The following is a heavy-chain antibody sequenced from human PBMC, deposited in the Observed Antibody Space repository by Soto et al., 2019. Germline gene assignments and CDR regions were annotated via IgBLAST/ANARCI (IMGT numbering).Heavy chain of an antibody. CDR1: GFTFSSYS. J-gene: IGHJ6*03. V-gene: IGHV3-48*01. CDR2: ISSSSSTI. D-gene: IGHD6-6*01. CDR3: ARVGASLAYSSSPWYYYMDV. Sequence: GGSLRLSCAASGFTFSSYSMNWVRQAPGKGLEWVPYISSSSSTIYYADSVKGRFTISRDNAKNSLYLQMNSLRAEDTAVYYCARVGASLAYSSSPWYYYMDVWGKGTTVTVSS.